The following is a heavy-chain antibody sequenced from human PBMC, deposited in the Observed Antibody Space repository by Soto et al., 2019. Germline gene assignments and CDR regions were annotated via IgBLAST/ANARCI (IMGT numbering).Heavy chain of an antibody. CDR2: ISAYNGNT. D-gene: IGHD6-6*01. V-gene: IGHV1-18*01. J-gene: IGHJ6*03. Sequence: HVQLLQSGAEVKKPGASVKVSCKASGYTFTNYGITWVRQAPGQGLEWMGWISAYNGNTHYTQRLQGRVTMTTDTSTSTAYMELRGLRSDDSAVYYCARVPQLVGYFYYYVDVWGKGTTVTVSS. CDR3: ARVPQLVGYFYYYVDV. CDR1: GYTFTNYG.